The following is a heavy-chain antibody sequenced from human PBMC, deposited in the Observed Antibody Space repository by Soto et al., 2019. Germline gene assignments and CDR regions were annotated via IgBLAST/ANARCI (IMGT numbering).Heavy chain of an antibody. CDR1: GYTFTGYY. V-gene: IGHV1-2*04. CDR2: INPNSGGT. Sequence: ASVKVSCKASGYTFTGYYMHWVRQAPGQGLEWMGWINPNSGGTNYAQKFQGWVTMTRDTSISTAYMELSRLRSDDTAVYYCARGVTMVRGDWFDPWGKGTLVTVSS. D-gene: IGHD3-10*01. J-gene: IGHJ5*02. CDR3: ARGVTMVRGDWFDP.